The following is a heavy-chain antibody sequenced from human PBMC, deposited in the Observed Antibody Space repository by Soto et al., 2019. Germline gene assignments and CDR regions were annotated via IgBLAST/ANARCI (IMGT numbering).Heavy chain of an antibody. D-gene: IGHD1-26*01. CDR3: AKDGSHNFDY. J-gene: IGHJ4*02. V-gene: IGHV3-30*18. CDR2: MSYDGSNE. Sequence: QVQLVESGGGVVQPGRSLRLSCAASGFTFSHYAMHWVRQAPGKGLEWVALMSYDGSNEYYADSVKGRFTISRDNSKNTRYLQMTSLRAEDTAVYYCAKDGSHNFDYWGQGTLVTVSS. CDR1: GFTFSHYA.